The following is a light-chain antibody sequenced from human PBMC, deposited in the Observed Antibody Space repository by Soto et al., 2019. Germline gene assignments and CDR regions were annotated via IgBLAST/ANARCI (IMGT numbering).Light chain of an antibody. V-gene: IGKV1-9*01. CDR2: AAS. CDR1: EGIDSY. J-gene: IGKJ3*01. CDR3: EQLRSYPRT. Sequence: DIQLTQSPSFLSASIGDRVTITCQASEGIDSYLAWYQQKPGKAPRLLIYAASALQGGVPSRFSGSGSGTEFTLTIGGLEPEDFATYYCEQLRSYPRTFGPGTKVDIK.